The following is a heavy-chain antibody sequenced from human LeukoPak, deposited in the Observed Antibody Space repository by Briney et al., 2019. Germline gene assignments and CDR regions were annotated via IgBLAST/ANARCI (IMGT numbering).Heavy chain of an antibody. J-gene: IGHJ5*02. CDR2: ISYDGSNK. CDR3: AKGSSGWFNWFDP. Sequence: GGSLRVSCAASGFTFSSYGMHWVRQAPGKGLEWVAVISYDGSNKYYADSVKGRFTISRDNSKNTLYLQMNSLRAEDTAVYYCAKGSSGWFNWFDPWGQGTLVTVSS. CDR1: GFTFSSYG. D-gene: IGHD6-19*01. V-gene: IGHV3-30*18.